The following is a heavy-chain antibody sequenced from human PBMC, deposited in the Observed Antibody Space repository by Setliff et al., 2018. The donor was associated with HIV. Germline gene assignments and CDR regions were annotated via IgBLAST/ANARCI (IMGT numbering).Heavy chain of an antibody. CDR2: IYYSGST. J-gene: IGHJ4*02. D-gene: IGHD3-22*01. Sequence: SETLSLTCTVSGGSISSYYWSWIRQPPGKGLEWIGSIYYSGSTNYNPSLKSRVTISVDTSKNQFSLKVTSVTAADTAVYYCARVADSSGYYHLDYWGQGTLVTVSS. CDR1: GGSISSYY. V-gene: IGHV4-59*01. CDR3: ARVADSSGYYHLDY.